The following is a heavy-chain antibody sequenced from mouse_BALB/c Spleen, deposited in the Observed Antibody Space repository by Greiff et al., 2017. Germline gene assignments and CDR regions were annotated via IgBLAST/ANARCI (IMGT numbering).Heavy chain of an antibody. V-gene: IGHV3-2*02. J-gene: IGHJ2*01. Sequence: EVQLVESGPGLVKPSQSLSLTCTVTGYSITSDYAWNWIRQFPGNKLEWMGYISYSGSTSYNPSLKSRISITRDTSKNQFFLQLNSVTTEDTATYYCARFYYDYLYYFDYWGQGTTLTVSS. CDR2: ISYSGST. CDR1: GYSITSDYA. CDR3: ARFYYDYLYYFDY. D-gene: IGHD2-4*01.